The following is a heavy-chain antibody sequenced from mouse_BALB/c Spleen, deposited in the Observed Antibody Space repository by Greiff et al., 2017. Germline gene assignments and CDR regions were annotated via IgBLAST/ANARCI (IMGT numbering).Heavy chain of an antibody. CDR1: GFTFGGFG. CDR2: ISSGSSTT. CDR3: ARGSYYAMDY. J-gene: IGHJ4*01. Sequence: EVQRVESGGGLFQPGGSRKLSCAASGFTFGGFGMHWVRQAPEKGLGWVAYISSGSSTTYYADTVKGRFTISRDNPKNTLFLQMTSLRSEDTAMYYCARGSYYAMDYWGQGTSVTVSS. V-gene: IGHV5-17*02.